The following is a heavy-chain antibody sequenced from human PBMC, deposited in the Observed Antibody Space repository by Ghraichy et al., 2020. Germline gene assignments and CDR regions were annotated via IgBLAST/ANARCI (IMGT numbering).Heavy chain of an antibody. D-gene: IGHD6-6*01. Sequence: SETLSLTCTVSGGSISSSSYYWGWIRQPPGKGLEWIGSIYYSGSTYYNPSLKSRVTISVDTSKNQFSLKLSSVTAADTAVYYCARSFEYSSSLDYWGQGTLVTVSS. J-gene: IGHJ4*02. V-gene: IGHV4-39*01. CDR3: ARSFEYSSSLDY. CDR2: IYYSGST. CDR1: GGSISSSSYY.